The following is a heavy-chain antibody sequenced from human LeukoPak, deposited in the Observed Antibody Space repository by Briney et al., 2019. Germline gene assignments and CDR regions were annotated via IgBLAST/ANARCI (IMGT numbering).Heavy chain of an antibody. CDR3: ARHLGIAAAGLLYYFDY. CDR1: GYSISSGYY. CDR2: IYHSGST. Sequence: SQTLSLTCAVSGYSISSGYYWGWIRQPPGKGLEWIGSIYHSGSTYYNPSLKSRVTISVDTSKNQFSLKLSSVTAADTAVYYCARHLGIAAAGLLYYFDYWGQGTLVTVSS. D-gene: IGHD6-13*01. V-gene: IGHV4-38-2*01. J-gene: IGHJ4*02.